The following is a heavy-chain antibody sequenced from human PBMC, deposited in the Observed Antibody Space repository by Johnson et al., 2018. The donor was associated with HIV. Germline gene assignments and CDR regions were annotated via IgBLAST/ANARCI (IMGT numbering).Heavy chain of an antibody. Sequence: VQLVESGGGLVQPGGSLRLSCAASGFSFGTYAMSWVRQAPGKGLQWVSGISGSGGSTYYADSVKGRFTLSRDNSKNTLYLQMNSLRAEDTAVYYCAKDQASVGTGEYAFDIWGQGTMVTVSS. J-gene: IGHJ3*02. CDR2: ISGSGGST. CDR3: AKDQASVGTGEYAFDI. V-gene: IGHV3-23*04. D-gene: IGHD7-27*01. CDR1: GFSFGTYA.